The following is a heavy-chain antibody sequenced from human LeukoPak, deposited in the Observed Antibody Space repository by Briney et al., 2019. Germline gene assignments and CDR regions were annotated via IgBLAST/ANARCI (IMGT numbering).Heavy chain of an antibody. CDR1: GYTSTSYY. D-gene: IGHD5/OR15-5a*01. J-gene: IGHJ5*02. CDR2: INPSGGST. V-gene: IGHV1-46*01. Sequence: ASVKVSCKASGYTSTSYYMHWVRQAPGQGLEWMGIINPSGGSTSYAQKFQGRVTMTRDTSTSAVYMELRSLRSEDTAVYYCARTVSTGNSGWNWFDPWGQGTLVTVSS. CDR3: ARTVSTGNSGWNWFDP.